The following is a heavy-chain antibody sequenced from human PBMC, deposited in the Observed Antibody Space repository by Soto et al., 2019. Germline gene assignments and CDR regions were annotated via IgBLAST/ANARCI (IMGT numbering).Heavy chain of an antibody. CDR3: AGPGRYGAYGED. J-gene: IGHJ4*02. Sequence: QVQLVQSGAEVKKPGSSVKVSCKPSGVTFSSYTINWVRQAPGHGLEWMGRIIPILDITDYAQKFQGRVTITADKSTSTAYMELSSLRSEDTAMYYCAGPGRYGAYGEDWGQGTLVTVSS. V-gene: IGHV1-69*02. CDR2: IIPILDIT. D-gene: IGHD5-12*01. CDR1: GVTFSSYT.